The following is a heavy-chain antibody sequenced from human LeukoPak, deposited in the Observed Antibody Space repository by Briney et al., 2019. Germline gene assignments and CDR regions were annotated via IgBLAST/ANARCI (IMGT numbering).Heavy chain of an antibody. Sequence: SETLSLTCTVSGGSISNYYWSWIRQPPGKGPEWIGCIDYIGSTTYNPSLKSRVTISIDTSKDQFSLRLSSVTAADTAVYYCARGRGDSKGTSFHYWGQGTLVTVSA. D-gene: IGHD3-22*01. J-gene: IGHJ4*02. CDR1: GGSISNYY. CDR2: IDYIGST. CDR3: ARGRGDSKGTSFHY. V-gene: IGHV4-59*01.